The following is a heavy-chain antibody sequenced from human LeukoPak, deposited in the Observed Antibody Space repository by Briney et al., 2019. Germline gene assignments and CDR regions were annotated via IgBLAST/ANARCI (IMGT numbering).Heavy chain of an antibody. CDR2: IHPRSGDT. J-gene: IGHJ4*02. D-gene: IGHD3-10*01. CDR1: GYSFTSFY. V-gene: IGHV1-2*02. Sequence: ASVTVSCKSSGYSFTSFYIHWVRQAPGQGLEWMGWIHPRSGDTRYAQKFQGRVTMARDTSISTVYMDLSSLGSDDTAVYYCARDGEYGTGSYYRGSFDYWGQGILVTVSS. CDR3: ARDGEYGTGSYYRGSFDY.